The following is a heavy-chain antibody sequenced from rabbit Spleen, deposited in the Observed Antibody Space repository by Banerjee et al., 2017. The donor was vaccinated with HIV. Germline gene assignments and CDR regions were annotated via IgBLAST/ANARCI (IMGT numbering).Heavy chain of an antibody. CDR1: GFDFSSYG. CDR3: ARDLADVIGWNFKL. CDR2: IEPIFGST. J-gene: IGHJ4*01. D-gene: IGHD1-1*01. V-gene: IGHV1S47*01. Sequence: QEQLVESGGGLVKPGGSLKLSCKASGFDFSSYGVSWVRQAPGKGLEWIGYIEPIFGSTYYASWVNGRFTISSHNAQNTLYLQLNSLTAADTATYFCARDLADVIGWNFKLWGPGTLVTVS.